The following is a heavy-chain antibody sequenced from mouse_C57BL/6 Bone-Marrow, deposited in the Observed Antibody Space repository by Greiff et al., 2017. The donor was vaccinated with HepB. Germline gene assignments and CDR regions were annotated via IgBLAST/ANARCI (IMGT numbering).Heavy chain of an antibody. D-gene: IGHD1-2*01. V-gene: IGHV5-16*01. CDR1: GFTFSDYY. Sequence: EVKLMESEGGLVQPGSSMKLSCTASGFTFSDYYMAWVRQVPEKGLEWVANINYDGSSTYYLDSLKSRFIISRDNAKNILYLQMSSLKSEDTATYYCARVGLRLYYAMDYWGQGTSVTVSS. J-gene: IGHJ4*01. CDR2: INYDGSST. CDR3: ARVGLRLYYAMDY.